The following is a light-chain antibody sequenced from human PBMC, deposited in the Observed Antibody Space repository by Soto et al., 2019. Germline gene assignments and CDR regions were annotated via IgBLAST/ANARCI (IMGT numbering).Light chain of an antibody. Sequence: DIQLTQSPSFLSASVGDRVTITCRASQGINNYLAWYQQKPGKAPNLLIYVASTLQSGVPSRFSGSGSGTEFTLTINSPQPEDLGTYYCQQLFSFPPTFGQGTRLEIK. CDR3: QQLFSFPPT. CDR1: QGINNY. J-gene: IGKJ5*01. CDR2: VAS. V-gene: IGKV1-9*01.